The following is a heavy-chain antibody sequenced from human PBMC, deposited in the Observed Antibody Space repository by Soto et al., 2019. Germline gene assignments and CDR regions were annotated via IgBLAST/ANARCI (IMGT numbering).Heavy chain of an antibody. D-gene: IGHD2-2*02. CDR2: IWNDGSNK. V-gene: IGHV3-33*01. CDR1: GFTFSSYG. J-gene: IGHJ6*02. Sequence: QVQLVESGGGVVQPGRSLRLSCAASGFTFSSYGMHWVRQAPGKGLEWVAVIWNDGSNKYYADSVKGRFTISRDNSKNTLYLQMNSLRAEDKAVYYCASSPSYTYGMDVWGQGTTVTVSS. CDR3: ASSPSYTYGMDV.